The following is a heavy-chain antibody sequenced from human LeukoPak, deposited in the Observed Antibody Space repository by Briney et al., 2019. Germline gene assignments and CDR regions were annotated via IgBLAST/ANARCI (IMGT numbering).Heavy chain of an antibody. D-gene: IGHD6-19*01. V-gene: IGHV1-18*01. J-gene: IGHJ4*02. CDR2: ISAYSGNT. Sequence: ASVKVSCKASGYTFTSYGISWVRQAPGQGLEWMGWISAYSGNTNYAQKLQGRVTMTTDTSTSTAYMELRSLRSDDTAVYYCARDSSGWYYLDYWGQGTLVTVSS. CDR3: ARDSSGWYYLDY. CDR1: GYTFTSYG.